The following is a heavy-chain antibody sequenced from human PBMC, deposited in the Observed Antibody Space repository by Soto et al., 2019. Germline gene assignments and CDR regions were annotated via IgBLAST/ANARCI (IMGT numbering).Heavy chain of an antibody. D-gene: IGHD6-19*01. V-gene: IGHV1-18*04. CDR2: ISIYNGKT. CDR3: ARDLEQWLVRNDY. Sequence: GASVKVSCKASGYTFTSYGISWVRQAPGQGLEWMGWISIYNGKTNYARKFQSRVTMTTDTSTSTVYMELRSLRSDDTAVYYCARDLEQWLVRNDYWGQGTLVTVSS. CDR1: GYTFTSYG. J-gene: IGHJ4*02.